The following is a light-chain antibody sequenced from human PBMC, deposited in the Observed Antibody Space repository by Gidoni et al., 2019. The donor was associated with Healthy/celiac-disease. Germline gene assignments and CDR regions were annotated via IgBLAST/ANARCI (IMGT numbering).Light chain of an antibody. CDR1: SSNIGNNY. Sequence: VTISCSGSSSNIGNNYVSWYQQLRGTAPKLLIYENNRRPSGIPDRFSGSKSGTSATLGITGLQTGDEADYYCGTWDSRLSAYVFGTGTKVTVL. CDR2: ENN. J-gene: IGLJ1*01. CDR3: GTWDSRLSAYV. V-gene: IGLV1-51*02.